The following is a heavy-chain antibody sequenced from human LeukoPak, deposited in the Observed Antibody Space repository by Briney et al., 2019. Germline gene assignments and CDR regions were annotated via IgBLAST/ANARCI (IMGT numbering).Heavy chain of an antibody. V-gene: IGHV3-53*01. Sequence: GGSLRLSCAASGFTVSSNYMSWVRQAPGKGLEWVSVIYSGGSTYYADSVKGRFTISRDNSKNTLYLQMNSLRAEDTAVYYCAREGLGELTLDYWGQGTPVTVSS. D-gene: IGHD3-16*01. CDR2: IYSGGST. CDR3: AREGLGELTLDY. CDR1: GFTVSSNY. J-gene: IGHJ4*02.